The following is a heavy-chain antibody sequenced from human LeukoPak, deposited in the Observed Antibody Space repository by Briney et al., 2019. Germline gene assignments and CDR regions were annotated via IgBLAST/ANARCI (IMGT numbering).Heavy chain of an antibody. J-gene: IGHJ4*02. CDR1: GFTFSKYW. D-gene: IGHD3-22*01. CDR2: INSDGGRT. Sequence: GGSLRLSCAASGFTFSKYWMHWVRQAPGKGLVWVSRINSDGGRTAYADAVKGRFTISRDNAKNTLYLQMSSLTAEDTAVYYCAMRYHYDSSDYSLGYWGQGTLVTVSS. V-gene: IGHV3-74*01. CDR3: AMRYHYDSSDYSLGY.